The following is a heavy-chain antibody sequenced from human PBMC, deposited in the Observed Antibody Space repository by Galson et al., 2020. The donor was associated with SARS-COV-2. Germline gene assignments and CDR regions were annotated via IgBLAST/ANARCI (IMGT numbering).Heavy chain of an antibody. V-gene: IGHV3-21*01. Sequence: NSGGSLRLSCEASGFTFSRYSMNWVRQAPGKGLEWVSGISSITGNVSYADSVKGRFTISRDNTRNSMFLQMNSLGVEDTAVYYCARDLGDVWSGYIGYYYDYMDVWGKGTTVAVSS. J-gene: IGHJ6*03. CDR2: ISSITGNV. CDR3: ARDLGDVWSGYIGYYYDYMDV. CDR1: GFTFSRYS. D-gene: IGHD3-3*01.